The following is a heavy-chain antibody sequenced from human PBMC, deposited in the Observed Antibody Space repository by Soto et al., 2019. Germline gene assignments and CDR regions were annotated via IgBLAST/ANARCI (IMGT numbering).Heavy chain of an antibody. CDR2: VSGAGTT. D-gene: IGHD2-21*01. CDR3: EAWTSPALCYFYPGLDV. J-gene: IGHJ6*02. Sequence: GGSLRLSCEASGFTLRSSVISWVRQAPGRGLEWVASVSGAGTTYYAESVEGRFIATRDDWQNTLFLQMNRLRAEDTAVYYCEAWTSPALCYFYPGLDVWGPGTTVTVSS. CDR1: GFTLRSSV. V-gene: IGHV3-23*01.